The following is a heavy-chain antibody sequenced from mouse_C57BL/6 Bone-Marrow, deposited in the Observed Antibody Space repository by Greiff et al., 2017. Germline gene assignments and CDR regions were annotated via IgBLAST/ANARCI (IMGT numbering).Heavy chain of an antibody. Sequence: VKLMESGAELARPGASVKLSCKASGYTFTSYGISWVKPRTGQGLEWIGEIYPRSGNTYYNEKFKGKATLTADKSSSTAYMELRSLTSEDSAVYFCARRAGTSYAMDYWGQGTSVTVSS. CDR1: GYTFTSYG. CDR3: ARRAGTSYAMDY. V-gene: IGHV1-81*01. CDR2: IYPRSGNT. D-gene: IGHD3-3*01. J-gene: IGHJ4*01.